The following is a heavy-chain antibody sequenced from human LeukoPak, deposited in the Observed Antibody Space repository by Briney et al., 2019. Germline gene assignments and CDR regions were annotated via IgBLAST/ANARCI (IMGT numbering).Heavy chain of an antibody. D-gene: IGHD3-22*01. V-gene: IGHV4-61*05. CDR1: GASTDRRVSTNSYY. CDR2: IYNIGSV. CDR3: ATNSSGSALDY. Sequence: PSETLSLTCTVSGASTDRRVSTNSYYWSWIRQFPGKGLEWIGNIYNIGSVTYKPSLRSRVTMSIDMSEKQFSLRLTSVTAADTAVYFCATNSSGSALDYWGQGILVTVSS. J-gene: IGHJ4*02.